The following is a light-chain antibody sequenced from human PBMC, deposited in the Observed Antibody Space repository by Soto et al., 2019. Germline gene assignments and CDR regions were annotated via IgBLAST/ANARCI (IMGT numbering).Light chain of an antibody. CDR1: SSNIGNDY. CDR2: DNN. CDR3: AIWDSSLSDVV. Sequence: QSALTQPPSVSAAPGQTVTISCSETSSNIGNDYVSWYQQLPGTAPKLLIYDNNSRPSGIPDRFSVSKSATSATLVITGLQTGDEADYYCAIWDSSLSDVVFGGGTKLTVL. V-gene: IGLV1-51*01. J-gene: IGLJ2*01.